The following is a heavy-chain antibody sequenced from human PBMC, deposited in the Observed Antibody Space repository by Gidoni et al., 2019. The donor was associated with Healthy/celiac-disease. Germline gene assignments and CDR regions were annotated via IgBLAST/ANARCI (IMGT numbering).Heavy chain of an antibody. Sequence: EVQLVESGGGLVQPGGSLRLSCAASGFSFSSYWMHWVRQAPGKGLVWVSRINSDGSSTSYADSVKGRFTISRDNAKNTLYLQMNSLRAEDTAVYYCARDYYDSSGMGRAFDIWGQGTMVTVSS. D-gene: IGHD3-22*01. CDR2: INSDGSST. CDR1: GFSFSSYW. V-gene: IGHV3-74*01. J-gene: IGHJ3*02. CDR3: ARDYYDSSGMGRAFDI.